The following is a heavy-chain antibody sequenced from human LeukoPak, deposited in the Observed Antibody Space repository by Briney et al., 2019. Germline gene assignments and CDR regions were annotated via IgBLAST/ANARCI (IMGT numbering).Heavy chain of an antibody. CDR1: GFTFSSYA. J-gene: IGHJ4*02. CDR2: ISGSGGST. CDR3: AKVNSHDYVIN. D-gene: IGHD4/OR15-4a*01. Sequence: PGRSLRLSCAASGFTFSSYAMSWVRQAPGKGLEWVSAISGSGGSTYYADSVKGRFTISRDNSKNTLDLQMNSLRAEDTAVYYCAKVNSHDYVINWGQGTLVTVSS. V-gene: IGHV3-23*01.